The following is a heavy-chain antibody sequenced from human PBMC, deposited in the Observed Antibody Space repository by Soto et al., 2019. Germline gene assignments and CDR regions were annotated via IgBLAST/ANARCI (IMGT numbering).Heavy chain of an antibody. CDR1: GFTFSNYW. J-gene: IGHJ6*02. V-gene: IGHV3-7*01. CDR2: IKQDDSEI. CDR3: ARDSGMDV. Sequence: GGSLRLSCAVSGFTFSNYWMTWVRQAPGKGLEWVANIKQDDSEIYYADSVKGRFTISRDNTENSLFLQMNSLRAEDTAVYYCARDSGMDVWGQGTTVTVSS.